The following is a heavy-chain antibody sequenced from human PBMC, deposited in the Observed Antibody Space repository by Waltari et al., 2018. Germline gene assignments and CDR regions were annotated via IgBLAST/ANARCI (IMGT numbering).Heavy chain of an antibody. V-gene: IGHV3-30*04. CDR2: ISYNARNI. CDR1: EFTFSSYA. J-gene: IGHJ6*02. D-gene: IGHD3-22*01. Sequence: QVQLVESGGGVVQPGRSLRLSCAASEFTFSSYATHWVRPAPGKGLEWVAVISYNARNIYYVDSVKGRFTISRDNSKKTLFLQMNSLRAEDTAIYYCARDYCDRTNCHGMDVWGQGTAVTVSS. CDR3: ARDYCDRTNCHGMDV.